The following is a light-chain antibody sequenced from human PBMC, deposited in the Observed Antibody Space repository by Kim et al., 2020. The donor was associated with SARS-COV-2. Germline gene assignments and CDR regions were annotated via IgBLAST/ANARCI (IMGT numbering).Light chain of an antibody. V-gene: IGLV3-21*04. CDR3: QVWDSSSDHRGV. CDR2: YDS. CDR1: NIGSKS. J-gene: IGLJ3*02. Sequence: SYELTQPPSVSVAPGKTARITCGGNNIGSKSVHWYQQKPGQAPVLVIYYDSDRPSGIPERFSGSNSGNTATLTISRVEAGDEADYYCQVWDSSSDHRGVFSGGTKLTVL.